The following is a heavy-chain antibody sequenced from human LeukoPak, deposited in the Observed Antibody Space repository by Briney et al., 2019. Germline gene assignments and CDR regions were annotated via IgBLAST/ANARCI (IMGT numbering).Heavy chain of an antibody. D-gene: IGHD3-10*01. CDR2: IDSRSSFI. Sequence: GGSLRLSCTASGFTFSTFEMSWVRQAPGKGPEWISYIDSRSSFIRYADSVKGRFTISRDNAENSLYLQMNSLRAEGTAVYHCVRDPLVPGVFFDFWGHGTLVTVSP. V-gene: IGHV3-48*03. CDR3: VRDPLVPGVFFDF. CDR1: GFTFSTFE. J-gene: IGHJ4*01.